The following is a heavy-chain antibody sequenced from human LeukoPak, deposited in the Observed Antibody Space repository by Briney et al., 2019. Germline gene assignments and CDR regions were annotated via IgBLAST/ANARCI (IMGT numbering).Heavy chain of an antibody. J-gene: IGHJ4*02. CDR3: ARETIAVACFDY. V-gene: IGHV3-9*01. D-gene: IGHD6-19*01. CDR1: GFIFDDYA. CDR2: ISWSSGSI. Sequence: GGSLRLSCAASGFIFDDYAMHWVRQAPGKGLEWVSGISWSSGSIGYADSVKGRFTISRDNAKNSLYLQMNSLRAEDTALYYCARETIAVACFDYWGQGTLVTVSS.